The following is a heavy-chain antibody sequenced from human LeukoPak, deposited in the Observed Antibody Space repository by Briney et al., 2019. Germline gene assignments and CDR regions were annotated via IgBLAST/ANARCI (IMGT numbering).Heavy chain of an antibody. CDR2: ISYDGSNK. CDR3: ARGSGSYYFDY. Sequence: GRSLRLSCAASGFTFSSYAIHWVRQAPGKGLEWVAVISYDGSNKYYADSVKGRFTISRDNSKNTLYLQMNSLRAEDTAVYYCARGSGSYYFDYWGQGTLVTVSS. V-gene: IGHV3-30*04. D-gene: IGHD1-26*01. CDR1: GFTFSSYA. J-gene: IGHJ4*02.